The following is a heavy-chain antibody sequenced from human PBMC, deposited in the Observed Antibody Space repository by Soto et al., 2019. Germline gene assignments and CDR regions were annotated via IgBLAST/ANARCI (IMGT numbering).Heavy chain of an antibody. V-gene: IGHV3-74*01. CDR2: IDEYGSTI. CDR1: GFTFSSYW. CDR3: TRDIGGKGAY. Sequence: SGGSLRLSCAASGFTFSSYWMHWVRQVPGKGLLRVSRIDEYGSTINYADSVKGRFTISRDNARNTLYLEMNSLRAEDTALYYCTRDIGGKGAYWGPGTLVTVSS. J-gene: IGHJ4*02. D-gene: IGHD3-10*01.